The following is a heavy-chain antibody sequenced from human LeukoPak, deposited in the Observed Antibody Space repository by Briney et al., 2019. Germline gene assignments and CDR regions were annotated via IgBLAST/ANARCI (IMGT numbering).Heavy chain of an antibody. J-gene: IGHJ4*02. CDR1: GFTFSSYE. CDR3: ARDRLPSDPYYFDY. D-gene: IGHD6-25*01. CDR2: IWYDGSNK. V-gene: IGHV3-33*08. Sequence: HPGGSLRLSCAASGFTFSSYEMNWVRQAPGKGLEWVAVIWYDGSNKYYADSVKGRFTISRDNSKNTLYLQMNSLRAEDTAVYYCARDRLPSDPYYFDYWGQGTLVTVSS.